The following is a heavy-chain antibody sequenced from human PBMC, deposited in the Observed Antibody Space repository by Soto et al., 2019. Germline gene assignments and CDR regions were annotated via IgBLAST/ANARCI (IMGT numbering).Heavy chain of an antibody. J-gene: IGHJ6*02. Sequence: QVQLVQSGAEVKKPGSSVKVSCKASGGTFSSYAISWVRQAPGQGLEWMGGIIPIFGTANYAQKLQGRVTITADESTSTAYLELSSLRSEDTAVYYCARNMGAAAGLPWGYYGMDVWCQGTTFTVSS. CDR3: ARNMGAAAGLPWGYYGMDV. CDR2: IIPIFGTA. CDR1: GGTFSSYA. D-gene: IGHD6-13*01. V-gene: IGHV1-69*01.